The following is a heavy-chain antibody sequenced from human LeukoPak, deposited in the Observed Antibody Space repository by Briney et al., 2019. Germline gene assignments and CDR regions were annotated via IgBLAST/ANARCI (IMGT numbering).Heavy chain of an antibody. CDR3: ARDVAFDY. Sequence: GGSLRLSCAASGFTVSSSYMRWVRQAPGKGLEWVSLIYSGGSTYYADSVKGRFTISRDNSKNTVYLQMNSLRAEDTAVYYCARDVAFDYWGQGTLVTVSS. CDR2: IYSGGST. J-gene: IGHJ4*02. V-gene: IGHV3-66*01. CDR1: GFTVSSSY.